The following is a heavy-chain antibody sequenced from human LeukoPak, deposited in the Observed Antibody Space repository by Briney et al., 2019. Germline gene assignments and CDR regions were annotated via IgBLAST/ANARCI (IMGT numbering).Heavy chain of an antibody. J-gene: IGHJ4*02. CDR3: ARSYYDYALDY. CDR2: IKHDGSEK. D-gene: IGHD3-16*01. CDR1: GLTFSRHW. V-gene: IGHV3-7*03. Sequence: GGSLRLSCAASGLTFSRHWMTWVRQAPGKGLEWVANIKHDGSEKNYVDSVKGRFTISRDNAKNSLYLQMNSLRAEDTAVYYCARSYYDYALDYWGQGTLVTVSS.